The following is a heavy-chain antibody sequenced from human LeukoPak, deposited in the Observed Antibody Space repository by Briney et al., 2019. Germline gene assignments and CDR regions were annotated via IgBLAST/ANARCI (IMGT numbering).Heavy chain of an antibody. J-gene: IGHJ5*02. V-gene: IGHV4-39*01. CDR3: ARQEVGAGYCSSTSCAEPHWFDP. D-gene: IGHD2-2*01. CDR1: GGSISSTSY. Sequence: SETLSLTCIVSGGSISSTSYWGWIRQPPGKGLEWIGTILYSGSTFYNAPLKSRVTISVDTSKNQFSLKLNSVTAADTAVYYCARQEVGAGYCSSTSCAEPHWFDPWGQGTLVTVSS. CDR2: ILYSGST.